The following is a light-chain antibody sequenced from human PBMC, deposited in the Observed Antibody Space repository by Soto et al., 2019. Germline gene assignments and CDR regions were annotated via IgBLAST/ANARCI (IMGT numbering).Light chain of an antibody. J-gene: IGLJ1*01. Sequence: QAVVTQPPSVSAAPGQKVTISCSGSSSNIGGTSVSWYQQLPGTAPKLLIYDDNKRPSGIPDRFSGSKSGTSATLGITGFQTGDEADYYCGSWDSSLSAYVFGTGTKVTVL. CDR1: SSNIGGTS. V-gene: IGLV1-51*01. CDR2: DDN. CDR3: GSWDSSLSAYV.